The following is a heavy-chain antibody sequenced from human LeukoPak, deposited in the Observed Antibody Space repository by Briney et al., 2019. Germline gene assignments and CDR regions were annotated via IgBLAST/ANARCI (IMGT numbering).Heavy chain of an antibody. CDR3: ARVSSSSKPPFDP. CDR2: INWSGGST. CDR1: GFIFDDYG. V-gene: IGHV3-20*04. D-gene: IGHD6-13*01. Sequence: GGSLRLSCAASGFIFDDYGMSWVRQVPGKGLEWVSGINWSGGSTGYADSVKGRFTISRDNAKNSLYLQMNSLRPEDTAFYYCARVSSSSKPPFDPWGQGTLVTVSS. J-gene: IGHJ5*02.